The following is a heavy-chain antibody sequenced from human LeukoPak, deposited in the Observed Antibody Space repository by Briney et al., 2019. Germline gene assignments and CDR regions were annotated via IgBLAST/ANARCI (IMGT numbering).Heavy chain of an antibody. CDR2: ISAYNGNT. V-gene: IGHV1-18*01. J-gene: IGHJ4*02. D-gene: IGHD3-3*01. CDR3: ARVPARITIFGVVIFGEGFDY. Sequence: ASVKLSCKASGYTFTSYGISWVRQAPGQGLEWMGWISAYNGNTNYAQKLQGRVTMTTDTSTSTAYMELRSLRSDDTAVYYCARVPARITIFGVVIFGEGFDYWGQGTLVTVSS. CDR1: GYTFTSYG.